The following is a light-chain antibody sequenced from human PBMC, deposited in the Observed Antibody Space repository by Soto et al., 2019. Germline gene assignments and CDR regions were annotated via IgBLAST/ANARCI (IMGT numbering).Light chain of an antibody. Sequence: QSVLTQPASVSGSPGQSITISCTGTRSDVGGYNYVYWHQQHPGKAPKLMIYDVTNRPSGVSDRFSGSKSGNTASLTISGLQAEDEADYYCSSYTSSSTYVCGAGTK. CDR3: SSYTSSSTYV. J-gene: IGLJ1*01. CDR1: RSDVGGYNY. CDR2: DVT. V-gene: IGLV2-14*01.